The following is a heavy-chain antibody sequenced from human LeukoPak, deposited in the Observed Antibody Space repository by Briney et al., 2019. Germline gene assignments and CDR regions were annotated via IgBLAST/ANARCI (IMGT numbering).Heavy chain of an antibody. J-gene: IGHJ6*03. V-gene: IGHV4-39*01. CDR1: GGSISSSSYY. CDR3: ASFYCSGGSCYQYFSYYYMDV. Sequence: SETLSLTCTVSGGSISSSSYYWGWIRQPPGKGLEWIGSIYYSGSTYYNPSLKSRVTISVDTSKNQFSLKMNSVTAADTAVYYCASFYCSGGSCYQYFSYYYMDVWGKGTTVTISS. D-gene: IGHD2-15*01. CDR2: IYYSGST.